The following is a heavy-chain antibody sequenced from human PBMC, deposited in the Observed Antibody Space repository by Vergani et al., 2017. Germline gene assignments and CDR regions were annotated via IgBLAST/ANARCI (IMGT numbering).Heavy chain of an antibody. V-gene: IGHV3-9*01. CDR1: GFTFNDYA. CDR2: INWNSGNV. D-gene: IGHD2-15*01. CDR3: ASSRISGGGSFDP. Sequence: EVQLVESGGGLVQPGRSLRLSCAASGFTFNDYAMHWVRQAPGKGLEWVSSINWNSGNVGYADSVKGRFTISRDNAKNSLFLQMNSLTTEDTALYYCASSRISGGGSFDPWGQGTLVTVSS. J-gene: IGHJ5*02.